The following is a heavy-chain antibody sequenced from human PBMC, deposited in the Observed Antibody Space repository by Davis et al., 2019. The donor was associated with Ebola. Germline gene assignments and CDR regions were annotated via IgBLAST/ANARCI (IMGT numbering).Heavy chain of an antibody. CDR1: GFVFGDYY. CDR3: ARQVINALLFDY. V-gene: IGHV3-11*01. CDR2: ISTGGDTT. D-gene: IGHD3-22*01. Sequence: GESLKISCAGSGFVFGDYYVSWVRQAPGKGLEWISYISTGGDTTLYADSVKGRSTISRDNAKNSLYLQMFSVTAEDTAVYYCARQVINALLFDYWGQGTLVTVSS. J-gene: IGHJ4*02.